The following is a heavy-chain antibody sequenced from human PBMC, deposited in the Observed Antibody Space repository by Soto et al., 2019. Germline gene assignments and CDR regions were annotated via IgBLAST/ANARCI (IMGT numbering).Heavy chain of an antibody. V-gene: IGHV3-53*01. D-gene: IGHD1-1*01. CDR1: GLTISGKKY. Sequence: DVQLVESGGGLIQPGESLRLSCAAFGLTISGKKYVAWVRQAPGKGLEWVSALYDVDGSFYADSVTGRFTTSSDSSKTTVYLQMNHLRPDDTAVYYCATWHEREHAFDVWGQGTTVTISS. CDR3: ATWHEREHAFDV. CDR2: LYDVDGS. J-gene: IGHJ3*01.